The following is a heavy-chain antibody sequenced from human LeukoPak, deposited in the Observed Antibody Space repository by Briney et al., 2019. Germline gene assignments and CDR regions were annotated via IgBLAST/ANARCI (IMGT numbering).Heavy chain of an antibody. CDR1: GFTFGTYP. CDR3: ARVFFSTSKEDEAFDY. V-gene: IGHV3-20*01. D-gene: IGHD3/OR15-3a*01. CDR2: INWNGGST. J-gene: IGHJ4*02. Sequence: GGSLRLSCVGSGFTFGTYPMSWVRQAPGKGLEWVSGINWNGGSTGYVDSVKGRFTISRDNAKNSLYLQMNSLRAEDTALYHCARVFFSTSKEDEAFDYWGQGTLVTVSS.